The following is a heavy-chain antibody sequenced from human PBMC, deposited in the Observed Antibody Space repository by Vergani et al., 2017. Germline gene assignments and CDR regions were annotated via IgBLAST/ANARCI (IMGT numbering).Heavy chain of an antibody. D-gene: IGHD2-2*02. CDR2: ISYVGSNK. CDR1: GFTFSSYG. V-gene: IGHV3-30*18. CDR3: AKGPMGVVVPAAILGFDY. Sequence: QVQLVESGGGVVQPGRSLRLSCAASGFTFSSYGMHWVRQAPGKGLEWVAVISYVGSNKYYADSVKGRFTISRDNSKNTLYLQMNSLRAEDTAVYYCAKGPMGVVVPAAILGFDYWGQGTLVTVSS. J-gene: IGHJ4*02.